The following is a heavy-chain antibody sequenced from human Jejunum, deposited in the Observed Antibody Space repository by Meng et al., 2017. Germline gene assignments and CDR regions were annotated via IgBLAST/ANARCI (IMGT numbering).Heavy chain of an antibody. CDR1: GYTFTNFE. CDR2: LNPNTGNT. J-gene: IGHJ4*01. CDR3: ARGFDY. Sequence: ASVKVSCKASGYTFTNFEINWVRQAAGQGLEWVGWLNPNTGNTDYSRKFQGRVTITRQTSIDTAYMELSSLRSEDTAIYYCARGFDYWGHGKLVTGAS. V-gene: IGHV1-8*02.